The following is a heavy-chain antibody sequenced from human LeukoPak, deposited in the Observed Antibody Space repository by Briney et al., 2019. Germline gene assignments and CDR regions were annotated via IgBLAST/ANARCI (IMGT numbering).Heavy chain of an antibody. D-gene: IGHD2-21*01. V-gene: IGHV3-23*01. CDR2: ISGSGGST. CDR1: GFTFSSYA. J-gene: IGHJ6*02. CDR3: AKDLYIRAPPGEYYYHYGMDV. Sequence: PGGSLRLSCAASGFTFSSYAMSWVRQAPGKGLEWVSAISGSGGSTYYADSVKGRFTISRDNSKNTLYLQMNSLRAEDTAVYYCAKDLYIRAPPGEYYYHYGMDVWGQGTTVTVSS.